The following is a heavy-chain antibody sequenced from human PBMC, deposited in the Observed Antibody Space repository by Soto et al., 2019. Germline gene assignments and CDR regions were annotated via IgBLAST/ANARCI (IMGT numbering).Heavy chain of an antibody. Sequence: GGSLRLSCAASGFTFTSNSMNWVRQAPGKGQEWISYITSSSSTIYYADSVKGRFTISRDNAKNSVYLQMNSLRDEDTAVYYCARGRVGTAYFDYWGQGMLVTVSS. CDR1: GFTFTSNS. CDR2: ITSSSSTI. D-gene: IGHD2-21*02. CDR3: ARGRVGTAYFDY. J-gene: IGHJ4*02. V-gene: IGHV3-48*02.